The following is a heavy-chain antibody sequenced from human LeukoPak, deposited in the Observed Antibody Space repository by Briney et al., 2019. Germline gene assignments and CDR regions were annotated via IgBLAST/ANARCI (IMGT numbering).Heavy chain of an antibody. CDR2: IHYSGST. Sequence: PSETLSLTCTVSGGSISSYYWSWIRQPPGKGLEWIGYIHYSGSTNYNPSLKSRLTISVETSKNQFSLKLRSVTAADTAVYYCARGLGPIAMFYPWGQGTLVTVSS. D-gene: IGHD6-6*01. J-gene: IGHJ5*02. V-gene: IGHV4-59*01. CDR3: ARGLGPIAMFYP. CDR1: GGSISSYY.